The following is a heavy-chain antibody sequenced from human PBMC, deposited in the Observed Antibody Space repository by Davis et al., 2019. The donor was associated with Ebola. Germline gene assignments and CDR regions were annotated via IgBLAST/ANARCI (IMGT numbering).Heavy chain of an antibody. V-gene: IGHV4-59*11. J-gene: IGHJ4*02. Sequence: PSETLSLTCTFSDGSISSHYWNWVRQPPGKGLEWIGILYDSWRTNYNPSLKSRVTISADTSKKQFSLKLTSVTAADTAVYYCVRFGYGAYWGQGTLVTVSS. CDR3: VRFGYGAY. D-gene: IGHD3-22*01. CDR2: LYDSWRT. CDR1: DGSISSHY.